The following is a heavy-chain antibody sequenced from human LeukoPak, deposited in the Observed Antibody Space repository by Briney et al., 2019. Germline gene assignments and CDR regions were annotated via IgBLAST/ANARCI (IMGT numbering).Heavy chain of an antibody. Sequence: PSETLSLTCAVYGGSFSGYYWSWISQPPGKGLEWIGEINHRGSTNYNPSLKSRVTISVDTSKNQFSLKLSSVTAADTAAYYCARGIGIAAARRFDPRGQGTLVTVSS. CDR1: GGSFSGYY. J-gene: IGHJ5*02. D-gene: IGHD6-13*01. V-gene: IGHV4-34*01. CDR2: INHRGST. CDR3: ARGIGIAAARRFDP.